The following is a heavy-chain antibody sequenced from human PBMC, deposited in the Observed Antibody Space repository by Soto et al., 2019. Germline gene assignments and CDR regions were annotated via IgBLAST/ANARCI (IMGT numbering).Heavy chain of an antibody. D-gene: IGHD3-10*01. J-gene: IGHJ6*03. V-gene: IGHV4-31*03. CDR3: AREGPGGGSGMGDYYYYYMDV. CDR2: IYYSGST. CDR1: GGSISSGGYY. Sequence: SETLSLTCTVSGGSISSGGYYWSWIRQHPGKGLEWIGYIYYSGSTYYNPSLKSRVTISVDTSKNQFSLKLSSVTAADTAVYYCAREGPGGGSGMGDYYYYYMDVWGKGTTVTVSS.